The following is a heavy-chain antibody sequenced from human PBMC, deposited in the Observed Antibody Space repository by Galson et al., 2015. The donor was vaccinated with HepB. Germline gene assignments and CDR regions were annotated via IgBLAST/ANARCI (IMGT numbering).Heavy chain of an antibody. CDR2: INHSGST. CDR3: ARMVYAIRWRVGSAGNRSARHYYYYMDV. D-gene: IGHD2-8*01. J-gene: IGHJ6*03. Sequence: ETLSLTCAVYGGSFSGHYWSWIRQPPGKGLEWIGEINHSGSTNHNPSLKSRVTISVDTSKNQFSLKLSSVTATDTAVYYCARMVYAIRWRVGSAGNRSARHYYYYMDVWGKGTTVTVSS. V-gene: IGHV4-34*01. CDR1: GGSFSGHY.